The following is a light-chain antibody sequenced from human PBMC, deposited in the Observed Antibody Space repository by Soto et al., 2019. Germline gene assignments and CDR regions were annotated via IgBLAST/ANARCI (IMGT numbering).Light chain of an antibody. Sequence: QSALTQPASVSGSPGQSITISCTATSNDVWTYNLVSWYQQHPGKAPKLMIYEIRNRPSGVSDRFSGSKSGNTASLTISGLQAEDEADYYCSSYTSTSTPVIFGGGTKVTVL. J-gene: IGLJ2*01. CDR2: EIR. V-gene: IGLV2-14*02. CDR3: SSYTSTSTPVI. CDR1: SNDVWTYNL.